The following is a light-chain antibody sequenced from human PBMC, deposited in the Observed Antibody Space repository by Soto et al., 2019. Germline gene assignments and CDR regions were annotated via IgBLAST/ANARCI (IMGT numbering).Light chain of an antibody. Sequence: QSALTQPASVSGSPGQSITISCTGTSSDVGGYNYVSWYQQHPGKAPKLMIYEVSNRPSGVSNRFSGSKSGNTASLTISGLKAEDEADYYCSSYTISSTLVFGTGTKVTV. CDR1: SSDVGGYNY. V-gene: IGLV2-14*01. CDR2: EVS. CDR3: SSYTISSTLV. J-gene: IGLJ1*01.